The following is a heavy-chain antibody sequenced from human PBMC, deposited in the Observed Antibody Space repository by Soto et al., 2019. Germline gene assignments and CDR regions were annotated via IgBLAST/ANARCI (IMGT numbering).Heavy chain of an antibody. CDR2: IDYSGTA. J-gene: IGHJ4*02. D-gene: IGHD1-1*01. Sequence: QVQLQESGPGLGKPSQTLSLTCTVSGGSISSGGYYWSWIRQRPGKGLEWIGYIDYSGTAYYNPSLKSRVTISGDTSNNHCSLNLSSVTAADTAVYYCARGTKVASFDNWGQGTLVTVSS. V-gene: IGHV4-31*03. CDR3: ARGTKVASFDN. CDR1: GGSISSGGYY.